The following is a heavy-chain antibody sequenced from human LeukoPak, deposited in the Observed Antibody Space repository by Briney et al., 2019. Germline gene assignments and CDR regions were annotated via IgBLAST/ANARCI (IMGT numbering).Heavy chain of an antibody. V-gene: IGHV4-4*08. CDR3: ARGGSYYQDN. J-gene: IGHJ4*02. CDR2: IYSTGS. D-gene: IGHD1-26*01. Sequence: SETLALTCSVSGGSISSSYWSRLRQSPGKGLEWIGYIYSTGSNYNPSLEGRATISIDTSKSQFSLKLSSVTAADTAVYYCARGGSYYQDNWGQGTLVAVSS. CDR1: GGSISSSY.